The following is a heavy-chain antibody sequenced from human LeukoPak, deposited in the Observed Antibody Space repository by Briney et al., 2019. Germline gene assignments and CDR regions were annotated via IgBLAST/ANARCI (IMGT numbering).Heavy chain of an antibody. D-gene: IGHD2-8*02. CDR3: ARYWQRDDYYFDY. J-gene: IGHJ4*02. V-gene: IGHV4-4*09. Sequence: SETLSLTCTVSGDSISTYYWSWIRQPPGKGLEWIGYIYNRGSTNYNPSLMSRVTISVDRSKNQFSLNLSSVTAADTAVYYCARYWQRDDYYFDYWDQGALVTVSS. CDR2: IYNRGST. CDR1: GDSISTYY.